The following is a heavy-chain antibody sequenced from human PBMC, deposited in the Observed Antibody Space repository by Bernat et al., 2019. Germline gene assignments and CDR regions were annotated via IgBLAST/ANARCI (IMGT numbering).Heavy chain of an antibody. CDR1: GFTFSSYW. J-gene: IGHJ4*02. CDR2: INSDGSST. V-gene: IGHV3-74*01. Sequence: EVQLVESGGGLVQPGGFLRLSCAASGFTFSSYWMHWVRQAPGKGLVWVSRINSDGSSTSYADSVKGRFTISRDNAKNTLYLQMNSLRAEDTAVEYCARGVGPKYGCYRRGNFCHWSQGTLVTIS. CDR3: ARGVGPKYGCYRRGNFCH. D-gene: IGHD1-7*01.